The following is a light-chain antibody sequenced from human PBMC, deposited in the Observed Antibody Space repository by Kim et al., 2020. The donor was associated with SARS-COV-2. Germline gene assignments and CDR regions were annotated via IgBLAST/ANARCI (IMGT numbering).Light chain of an antibody. Sequence: EIVLTQSPATLSLSPGERAILSCRASQSVSRNLIWYQQKPGQAPRPLMYDASNRATGVPARFSGSGSGTDFTLTISSLEPEDIAVYYCQQRTNWRYTFGQGTKLEI. CDR1: QSVSRN. V-gene: IGKV3-11*01. CDR2: DAS. CDR3: QQRTNWRYT. J-gene: IGKJ2*01.